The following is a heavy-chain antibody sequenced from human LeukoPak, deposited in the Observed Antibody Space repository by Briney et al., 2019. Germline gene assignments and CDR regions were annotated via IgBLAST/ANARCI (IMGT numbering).Heavy chain of an antibody. CDR2: IIPSFGTA. J-gene: IGHJ6*02. CDR1: GGTFSSYA. Sequence: SVKVSCKASGGTFSSYAISWVRQAPGQGLEWMGGIIPSFGTANYAQKFQGRVTITADESTSTAYIELSSLRSEDTAVYYCARGFAPKWGLYYYYGMDVWGQGTTVTVSS. V-gene: IGHV1-69*13. D-gene: IGHD7-27*01. CDR3: ARGFAPKWGLYYYYGMDV.